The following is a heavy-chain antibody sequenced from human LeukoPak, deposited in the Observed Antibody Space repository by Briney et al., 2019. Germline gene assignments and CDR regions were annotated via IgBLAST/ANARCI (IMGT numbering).Heavy chain of an antibody. CDR1: GFTFSSYV. D-gene: IGHD3-10*01. CDR2: ISTTADSA. J-gene: IGHJ4*02. CDR3: AKLPGGYYGSGSYRDY. Sequence: PGGSLRLSCAASGFTFSSYVMSWVRQAPGKGLEWVSTISTTADSAYYADSVKGRFTISRDNSKNTLYLQMNSLRAEDTAVYYCAKLPGGYYGSGSYRDYWGQGTLVTVSS. V-gene: IGHV3-23*01.